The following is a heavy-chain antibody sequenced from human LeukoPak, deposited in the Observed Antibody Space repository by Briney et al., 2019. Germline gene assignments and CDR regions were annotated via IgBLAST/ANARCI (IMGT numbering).Heavy chain of an antibody. CDR1: GFTFSSYA. D-gene: IGHD5-12*01. V-gene: IGHV3-23*01. CDR2: ISGSGGST. Sequence: GGSLRLSCAASGFTFSSYAMSWVRQAPGKGLEWVSAISGSGGSTYYADSVKGRFTISRDNSKNTLYLQMNSLRAEDTAVYYCARSEVDIVATVCFDYWGQGTLATVSS. CDR3: ARSEVDIVATVCFDY. J-gene: IGHJ4*02.